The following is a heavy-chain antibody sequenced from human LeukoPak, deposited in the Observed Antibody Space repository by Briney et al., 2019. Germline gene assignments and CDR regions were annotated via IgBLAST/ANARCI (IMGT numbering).Heavy chain of an antibody. V-gene: IGHV3-23*01. D-gene: IGHD3-22*01. CDR3: AKTGYDSSGYAHY. CDR1: GFTFSSYA. Sequence: GGSLRLSCAASGFTFSSYAMSWVRQAPGKGLEWVSAISGRCGSTYYADSVKGRFTISRDNSKNTLYLQMNSLRAEDTAVYYCAKTGYDSSGYAHYWGQGTLATVSS. CDR2: ISGRCGST. J-gene: IGHJ4*02.